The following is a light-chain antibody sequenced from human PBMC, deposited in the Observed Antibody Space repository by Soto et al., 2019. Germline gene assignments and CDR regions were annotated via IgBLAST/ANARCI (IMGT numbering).Light chain of an antibody. V-gene: IGLV3-9*01. CDR3: QVWESGIDVV. CDR2: NDI. CDR1: NIETKA. Sequence: SYELTQPLSVSVALGQTAKMTCGGNNIETKAVHWYQQKPGQAPVLVIYNDISRPSGIPERFSGSKSENTATLTINRAQAGDEADYYCQVWESGIDVVFGGGTKLTVL. J-gene: IGLJ2*01.